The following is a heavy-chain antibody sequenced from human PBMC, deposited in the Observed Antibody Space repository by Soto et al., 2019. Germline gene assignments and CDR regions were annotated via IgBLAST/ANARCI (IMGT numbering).Heavy chain of an antibody. CDR1: VGPISSGGYS. J-gene: IGHJ5*02. CDR3: ARAGHSSSSEGANWFDP. CDR2: IYYSGST. D-gene: IGHD6-6*01. V-gene: IGHV4-31*03. Sequence: QVQLQESGPGLVKPSQTLSLTCTVSVGPISSGGYSWSWIRQNPGKGLEWIGYIYYSGSTYYNPSLKSRVTISVDTSKNQFSLNLSSVTAADTAVYYCARAGHSSSSEGANWFDPWGQGTLVTVSS.